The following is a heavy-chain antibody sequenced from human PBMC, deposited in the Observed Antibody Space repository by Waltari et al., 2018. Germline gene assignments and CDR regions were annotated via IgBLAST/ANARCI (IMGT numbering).Heavy chain of an antibody. CDR3: ASGKTGEELDY. J-gene: IGHJ4*02. D-gene: IGHD7-27*01. Sequence: QVQLQESGPGLVKPSQTLSLTCTVSGGSISSGSYYWSWIRQPAGKGLEWIGYIYTSGSTNDNPSLKSLVTISVDTSKNQFSLKLSSVTAADTAVYYCASGKTGEELDYWGQGTLVTVSS. CDR1: GGSISSGSYY. V-gene: IGHV4-61*09. CDR2: IYTSGST.